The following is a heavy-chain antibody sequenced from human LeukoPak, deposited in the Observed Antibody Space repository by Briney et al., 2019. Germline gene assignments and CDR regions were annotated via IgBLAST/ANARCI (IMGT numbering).Heavy chain of an antibody. V-gene: IGHV3-21*01. D-gene: IGHD2-21*02. CDR3: ATETDDY. CDR1: GFTFSGYS. J-gene: IGHJ4*02. Sequence: GGSLRLSCAASGFTFSGYSMNWVRQAPGKGLEWVSYISSTSTYIYYADSLKGRFTISRDNAKNSLYLQMNSLRAEDTAVYYCATETDDYWGQGTLVTVSS. CDR2: ISSTSTYI.